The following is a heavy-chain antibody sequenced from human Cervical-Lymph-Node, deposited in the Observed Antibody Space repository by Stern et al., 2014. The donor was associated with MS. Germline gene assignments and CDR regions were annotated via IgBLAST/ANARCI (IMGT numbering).Heavy chain of an antibody. CDR2: IYHSGST. CDR3: AREGYSSSYDAFDI. D-gene: IGHD6-6*01. J-gene: IGHJ3*02. CDR1: GGSISSSNW. Sequence: QVQLQESGPGLVKPSGTLSLTCAVSGGSISSSNWWSWVRQPPGKGLEWIGEIYHSGSTNYHPSLKSRVTISVAKSKNQFSLKLSSGTAADTAVYYCAREGYSSSYDAFDIWGQGTMVTVSS. V-gene: IGHV4-4*02.